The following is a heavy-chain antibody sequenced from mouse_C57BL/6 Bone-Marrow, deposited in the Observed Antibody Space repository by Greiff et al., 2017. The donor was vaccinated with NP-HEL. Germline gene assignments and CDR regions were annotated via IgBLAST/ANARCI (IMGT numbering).Heavy chain of an antibody. Sequence: VQVVESGPGLVAPSQSLSITCTVSGFSLTSYAISWVRQPPGKGLEWLGVIWTGGGTNYNSALKSRLSISKDNSKSQVFLKMNSLQTDDTARYYCARKGATVVATEGYYFDYWGQGTTLTVSS. CDR1: GFSLTSYA. D-gene: IGHD1-1*01. J-gene: IGHJ2*01. CDR3: ARKGATVVATEGYYFDY. CDR2: IWTGGGT. V-gene: IGHV2-9-1*01.